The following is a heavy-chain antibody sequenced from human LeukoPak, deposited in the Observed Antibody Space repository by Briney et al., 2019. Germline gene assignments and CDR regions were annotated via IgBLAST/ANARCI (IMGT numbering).Heavy chain of an antibody. J-gene: IGHJ4*02. CDR3: ARGLGMVRGPFDY. V-gene: IGHV4-34*01. CDR2: INHSGST. CDR1: GGSFSGYY. Sequence: SETLSLTCAVYGGSFSGYYWSWIRQPPGKGLEWIGEINHSGSTNYNPSLKSRVTISVDTSKNQFSLKLSSVTAADTAVYYCARGLGMVRGPFDYWGQGTLVTVSS. D-gene: IGHD3-10*01.